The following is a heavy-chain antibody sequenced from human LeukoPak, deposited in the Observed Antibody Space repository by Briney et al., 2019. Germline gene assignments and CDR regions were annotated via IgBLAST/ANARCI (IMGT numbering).Heavy chain of an antibody. V-gene: IGHV3-53*01. CDR3: AMTTVAGTFDY. CDR1: GFTVSSNY. D-gene: IGHD6-19*01. Sequence: GGSLRLSCAASGFTVSSNYMSWVRQAPGKGLEWVSVIYSGGSTYYADSVKGRFTISRDNSKNTLYLQMNSLRTEDTAVYYCAMTTVAGTFDYWGQGTLVTVSS. CDR2: IYSGGST. J-gene: IGHJ4*02.